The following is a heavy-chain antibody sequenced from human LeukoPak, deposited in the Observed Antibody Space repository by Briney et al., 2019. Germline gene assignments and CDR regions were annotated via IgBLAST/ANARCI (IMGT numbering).Heavy chain of an antibody. CDR1: GFSFSSYG. CDR2: IWSHGNRK. D-gene: IGHD3-22*01. V-gene: IGHV3-33*01. CDR3: ARGGRGSAAVVAPRSFDI. J-gene: IGHJ3*02. Sequence: GGSLRLSCIPSGFSFSSYGMHWVRQAPGKGLEWVAVIWSHGNRKHHSDSVEGRFIISRDISKNTLYLQMNSLRAEDSALYYCARGGRGSAAVVAPRSFDIWGQGTMVTVSS.